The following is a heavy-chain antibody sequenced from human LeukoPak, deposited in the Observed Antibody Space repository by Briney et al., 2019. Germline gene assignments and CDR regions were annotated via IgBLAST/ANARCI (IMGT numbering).Heavy chain of an antibody. Sequence: SETLSLTCAVYGGSFSGYYWSRIRQPPGKGLEWIGGINHSGSTNYNPSLKSRVTISVDTSKNQFSLKLSSVTAADTAVYYCAGDCSSTSRPDVWGQGTTVTVSS. V-gene: IGHV4-34*01. D-gene: IGHD2-2*01. CDR3: AGDCSSTSRPDV. CDR1: GGSFSGYY. J-gene: IGHJ6*02. CDR2: INHSGST.